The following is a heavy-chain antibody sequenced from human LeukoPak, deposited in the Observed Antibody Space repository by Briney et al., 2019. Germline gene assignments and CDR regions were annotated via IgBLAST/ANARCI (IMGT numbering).Heavy chain of an antibody. CDR3: AKGVGPSTPNGRVFDP. J-gene: IGHJ5*02. CDR1: GFTFNDHA. Sequence: PGGSLRLSCAASGFTFNDHAMAWVRQAPGKGLEYVSILTNTGGDTHYSDSVKGRFTISRDNSKSTLFLQMNSLTAEDTAVYHCAKGVGPSTPNGRVFDPWGQGTLVTVSS. V-gene: IGHV3-23*01. D-gene: IGHD2-15*01. CDR2: LTNTGGDT.